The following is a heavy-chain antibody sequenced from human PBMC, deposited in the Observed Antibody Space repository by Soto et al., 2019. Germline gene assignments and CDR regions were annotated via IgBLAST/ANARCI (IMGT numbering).Heavy chain of an antibody. J-gene: IGHJ4*02. CDR1: GGSISSGDYY. V-gene: IGHV4-30-4*01. CDR2: IYYSGST. D-gene: IGHD5-12*01. CDR3: ARWLGYGPHFDY. Sequence: PSETLSLTCTVSGGSISSGDYYWSWIRQPPGKGLEWIGYIYYSGSTYYNPSLKGRVTISVDTSKNQFSLKLSSVTAADTAVYYCARWLGYGPHFDYWGQGTLVTVS.